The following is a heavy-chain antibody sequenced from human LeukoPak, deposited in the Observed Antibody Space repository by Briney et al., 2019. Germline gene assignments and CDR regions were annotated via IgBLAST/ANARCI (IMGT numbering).Heavy chain of an antibody. CDR2: IYYSGST. V-gene: IGHV4-39*01. J-gene: IGHJ5*02. D-gene: IGHD6-19*01. Sequence: PSETLSLTCTVSGVSTTNGIYYWAWIRQPPGKGLEWIGSIYYSGSTYYNPSLKSRVTISVDTSKNQFFLKLSSVTAADTAVYYCARGIVQWLVPPDNWFDPWGQGTLVTVSS. CDR1: GVSTTNGIYY. CDR3: ARGIVQWLVPPDNWFDP.